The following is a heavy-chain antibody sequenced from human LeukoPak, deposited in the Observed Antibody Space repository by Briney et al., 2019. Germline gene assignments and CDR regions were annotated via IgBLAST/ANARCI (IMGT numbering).Heavy chain of an antibody. D-gene: IGHD6-13*01. V-gene: IGHV1-2*02. Sequence: PGASVKVSCKASGYTFTGSYMHCVRQAPGQGLEWMGWINPNTGGTNYAQQFQGRVTMTRDTSISTAYMELSRLKSDDTAVYYCARQRVAAAGPNWFDPWGQGTLVTVSS. J-gene: IGHJ5*02. CDR3: ARQRVAAAGPNWFDP. CDR1: GYTFTGSY. CDR2: INPNTGGT.